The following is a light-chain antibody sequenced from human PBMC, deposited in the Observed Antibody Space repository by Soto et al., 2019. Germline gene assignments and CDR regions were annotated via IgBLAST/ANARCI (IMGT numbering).Light chain of an antibody. CDR3: KQRSNWPWT. J-gene: IGKJ1*01. CDR1: QSVSSY. CDR2: DAS. V-gene: IGKV3-11*01. Sequence: EIVLTQSPGTMSLSPWERATLSCRASQSVSSYLAWYQQKPGQAPRLLIYDASNRATGIPARFSGSGSGTDFTLTISSLEPEDFAVYYCKQRSNWPWTFGQGTKVDIK.